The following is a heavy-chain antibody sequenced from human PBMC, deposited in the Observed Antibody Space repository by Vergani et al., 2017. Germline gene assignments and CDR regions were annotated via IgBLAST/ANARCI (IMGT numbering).Heavy chain of an antibody. CDR3: ARARKFRFGVVWENWFDP. CDR2: MNGDGDTI. D-gene: IGHD3-3*01. J-gene: IGHJ5*02. CDR1: GFTFNEYC. V-gene: IGHV3-74*01. Sequence: EVELVESGGGLVQPGGSLRLSCAASGFTFNEYCMHWARQVPGKGLVWVSGMNGDGDTISYADSVKGRFTISRDNAKNTLFLQMNSLRAEDTAVYYCARARKFRFGVVWENWFDPWGQGTLVTVSS.